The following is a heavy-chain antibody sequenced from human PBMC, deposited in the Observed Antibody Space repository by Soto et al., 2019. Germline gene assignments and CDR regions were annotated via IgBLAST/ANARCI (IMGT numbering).Heavy chain of an antibody. CDR1: GFTFSTYA. V-gene: IGHV3-23*01. CDR3: AKERSSGWSLDY. Sequence: GGSLRLSCAASGFTFSTYAMNWVRQAPGKGLEWVSGISGGGDSTYYADSVKGRFTVSRDNSKNTLYLQMNSLRAEDTAVFYCAKERSSGWSLDYWGQGTLVTVS. J-gene: IGHJ4*02. D-gene: IGHD6-19*01. CDR2: ISGGGDST.